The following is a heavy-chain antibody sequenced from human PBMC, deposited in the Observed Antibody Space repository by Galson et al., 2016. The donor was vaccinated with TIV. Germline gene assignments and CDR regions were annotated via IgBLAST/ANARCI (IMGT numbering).Heavy chain of an antibody. V-gene: IGHV3-9*01. J-gene: IGHJ6*02. CDR2: ISSNSGYL. CDR3: AKGRGYGFGYPQDYYYGFDV. D-gene: IGHD5-18*01. Sequence: SLRLSCAASGFTFEHYGMHWVRQAPGKGLEWVSGISSNSGYLGYADSVKGRFTISRDNAKKSLDLQMNSLRPEDTALYYCAKGRGYGFGYPQDYYYGFDVWGQGTTVTVSS. CDR1: GFTFEHYG.